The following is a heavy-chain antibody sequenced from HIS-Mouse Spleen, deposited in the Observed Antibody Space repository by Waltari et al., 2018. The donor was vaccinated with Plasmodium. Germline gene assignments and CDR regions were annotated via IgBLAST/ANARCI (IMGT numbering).Heavy chain of an antibody. CDR3: ARGLRGHYWYVDL. CDR2: SNHRGRT. CDR1: GGSFSGYY. J-gene: IGHJ2*01. D-gene: IGHD3-10*01. Sequence: QVQLQQWGAGLLKPSETLSLTCAVYGGSFSGYYWSWIRQPPGKGLEWIGGSNHRGRTNYNPSLKSRVTIAVDTSKNQVSLKLSSVTAADTAVYYCARGLRGHYWYVDLWGRGTLVTVSS. V-gene: IGHV4-34*01.